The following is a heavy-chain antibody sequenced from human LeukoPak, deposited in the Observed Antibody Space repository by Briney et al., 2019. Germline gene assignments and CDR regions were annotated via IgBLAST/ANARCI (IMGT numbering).Heavy chain of an antibody. CDR2: IYYSGST. CDR1: GDSISSSYYY. J-gene: IGHJ3*02. CDR3: ARHLIAVAGTGSVFDI. D-gene: IGHD6-19*01. Sequence: SETLSLTCTVSGDSISSSYYYWGWIRQPPGKGLDWIGSIYYSGSTYYNPSLRSRVTISVDASKNQFSLKLSSVTAADTAVYYCARHLIAVAGTGSVFDIWGQGTTVTVSS. V-gene: IGHV4-39*01.